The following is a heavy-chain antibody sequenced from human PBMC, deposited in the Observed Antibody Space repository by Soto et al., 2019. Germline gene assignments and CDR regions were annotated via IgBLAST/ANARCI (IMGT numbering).Heavy chain of an antibody. J-gene: IGHJ6*02. V-gene: IGHV3-21*01. CDR1: GFTFSSYS. CDR3: ARDYSSGWSIYYYGMDV. D-gene: IGHD6-19*01. Sequence: PGGSLRLSCAASGFTFSSYSMNWVRQAPGKGLEWVSSISSSSYIYYADSVKGRFTISRDNAKNSLYLQMNSLRAEDTAVYYCARDYSSGWSIYYYGMDVWGQGTTVTVSS. CDR2: ISSSSYI.